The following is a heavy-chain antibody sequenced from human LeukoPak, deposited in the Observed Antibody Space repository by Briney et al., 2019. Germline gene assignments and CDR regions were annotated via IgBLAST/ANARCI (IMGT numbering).Heavy chain of an antibody. J-gene: IGHJ4*02. V-gene: IGHV1-69*13. D-gene: IGHD3-10*01. CDR2: IIPIFGTA. CDR1: GGTFSSYA. CDR3: ARGGSGSSSLP. Sequence: SVKLSCKASGGTFSSYAISWVRQPPGQGLEWMGGIIPIFGTANYAQKFQGRVTITADESTTTAYMELSSLRSEDTAVYYCARGGSGSSSLPWGQGTLVTVSS.